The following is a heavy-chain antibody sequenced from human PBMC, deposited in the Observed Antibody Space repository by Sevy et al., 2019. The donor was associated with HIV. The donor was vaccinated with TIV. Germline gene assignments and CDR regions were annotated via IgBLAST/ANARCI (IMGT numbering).Heavy chain of an antibody. CDR1: GYSFTSYW. V-gene: IGHV5-51*01. J-gene: IGHJ4*02. CDR2: IYPGDSDT. CDR3: ARTIPTHEYDSSGYSDGFDY. Sequence: GESLKISCKGSGYSFTSYWIVWVRQMPGNGLEWMGIIYPGDSDTRYSPSFQGQVTISADKSISTAYLQWSSLKASDTAMYYCARTIPTHEYDSSGYSDGFDYWGQGTLVTVSS. D-gene: IGHD3-22*01.